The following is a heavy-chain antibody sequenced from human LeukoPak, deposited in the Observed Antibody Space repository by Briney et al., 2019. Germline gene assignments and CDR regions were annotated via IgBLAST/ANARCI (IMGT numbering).Heavy chain of an antibody. CDR1: GFIFSRYW. CDR2: IKEDGSEK. CDR3: ARRTYSSGWYYFDY. D-gene: IGHD6-19*01. V-gene: IGHV3-7*01. Sequence: GGSLRLSCAASGFIFSRYWMSWVRLAPGKGLEWVANIKEDGSEKYYVDSVKGRFTISRDNAKNSLYVQMNSLRAEDTAVYYCARRTYSSGWYYFDYWGQGTLVTVSS. J-gene: IGHJ4*02.